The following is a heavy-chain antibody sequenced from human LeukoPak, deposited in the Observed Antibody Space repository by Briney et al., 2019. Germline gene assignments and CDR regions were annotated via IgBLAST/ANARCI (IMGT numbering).Heavy chain of an antibody. Sequence: SETLSLTCTVSGGSISSGGYYWSWIRQPPGKGLEWIGEINHSGSTNYNPSLKSRVTISVDTSKNQFSLKLSSVTAADTAVYYCARGGPRYCSGGSCYFGYWGQGTLVTVSS. D-gene: IGHD2-15*01. J-gene: IGHJ4*02. CDR2: INHSGST. CDR3: ARGGPRYCSGGSCYFGY. V-gene: IGHV4-39*07. CDR1: GGSISSGGYY.